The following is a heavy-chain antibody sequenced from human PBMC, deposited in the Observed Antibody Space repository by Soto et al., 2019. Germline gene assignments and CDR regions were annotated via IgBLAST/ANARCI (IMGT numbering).Heavy chain of an antibody. J-gene: IGHJ4*02. V-gene: IGHV3-11*01. CDR1: GFTFSGYY. CDR2: ISSDGSPI. D-gene: IGHD3-16*01. CDR3: ARPHESIWGNHDYYFDY. Sequence: LRLSCEASGFTFSGYYMSWTRQAPGKGLEWVSYISSDGSPIYYSDSVKGRFTISRDNAKNSLYLQMNSLRAEDTAVYYCARPHESIWGNHDYYFDYWGQGTLVTVSS.